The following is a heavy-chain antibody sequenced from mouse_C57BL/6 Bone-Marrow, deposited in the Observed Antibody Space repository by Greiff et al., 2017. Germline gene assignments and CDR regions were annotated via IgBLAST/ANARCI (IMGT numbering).Heavy chain of an antibody. CDR1: GYTFTSYW. CDR3: ARVTTVPYYAMDY. D-gene: IGHD1-1*01. J-gene: IGHJ4*01. V-gene: IGHV1-7*01. CDR2: INPSSGYT. Sequence: QVQLKESGAELAKPGASVKLSCKASGYTFTSYWMHWVKQRPGQGLEWIGYINPSSGYTKYNQKFKDKATLTADKSSSTAYMQLSSLTYEDSAVYYCARVTTVPYYAMDYWGQGTSVTVSS.